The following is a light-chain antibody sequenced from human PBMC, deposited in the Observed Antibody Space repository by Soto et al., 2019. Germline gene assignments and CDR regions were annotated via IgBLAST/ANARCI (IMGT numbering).Light chain of an antibody. CDR2: KAS. J-gene: IGKJ1*01. Sequence: DLQMTQSPSTLSGSVGDRVTITCRASQGISSLLAWYQQKPGKAPKLLIYKASTLKSGVPSRFSGSGSGTEFTLTISSLQPDDFATYYCQHYNSYSEAFGQGTKVDIK. V-gene: IGKV1-5*03. CDR1: QGISSL. CDR3: QHYNSYSEA.